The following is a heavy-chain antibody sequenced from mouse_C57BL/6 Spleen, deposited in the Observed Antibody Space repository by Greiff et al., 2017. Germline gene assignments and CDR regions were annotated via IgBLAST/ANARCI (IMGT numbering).Heavy chain of an antibody. Sequence: QVQLKESGAELARPGASVKLSCKASGYTFTSYGISWVKQRTGQGLEWIGEIYPRSGNTYYNEKFKGKATLTADKSSSTAYMELRSLTSEDSAVYFCARGGITTASRGWYFDVWGTGTTVTVSS. CDR2: IYPRSGNT. CDR1: GYTFTSYG. V-gene: IGHV1-81*01. D-gene: IGHD1-2*01. J-gene: IGHJ1*03. CDR3: ARGGITTASRGWYFDV.